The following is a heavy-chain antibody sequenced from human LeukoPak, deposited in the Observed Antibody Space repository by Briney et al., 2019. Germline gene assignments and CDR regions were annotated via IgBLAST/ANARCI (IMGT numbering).Heavy chain of an antibody. CDR3: AIWTSCNY. V-gene: IGHV3-7*01. CDR1: AFIFYRSW. Sequence: GGTLRLSCAASAFIFYRSWVKWVRQAPGKGLEWVANMDPSGSQKRYVDSVKGRFTTSKDNPGTSLYLDMYGLRAEDTAKYYCAIWTSCNYWGQGTLVTASS. D-gene: IGHD1-1*01. CDR2: MDPSGSQK. J-gene: IGHJ4*02.